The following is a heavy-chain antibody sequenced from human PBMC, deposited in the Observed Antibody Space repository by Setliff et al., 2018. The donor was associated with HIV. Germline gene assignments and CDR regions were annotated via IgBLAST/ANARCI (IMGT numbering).Heavy chain of an antibody. Sequence: SETLSLTCTVSGGSISNSNYYWGWVRQPHGKGLEWIGSFYYRWSTYYSPSLRSRVTMSGDTSKNQFSLNLKSMTAADTALYYCARGKIGFYSDDSGSSFFDYWGQGSLVTVSS. V-gene: IGHV4-39*07. CDR1: GGSISNSNYY. D-gene: IGHD6-19*01. CDR2: FYYRWST. CDR3: ARGKIGFYSDDSGSSFFDY. J-gene: IGHJ4*02.